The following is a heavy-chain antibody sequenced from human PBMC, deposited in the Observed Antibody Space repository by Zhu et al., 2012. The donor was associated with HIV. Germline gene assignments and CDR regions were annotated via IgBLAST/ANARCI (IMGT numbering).Heavy chain of an antibody. CDR3: ARGTNIAPLRRFDS. J-gene: IGHJ4*02. CDR1: GGSFTGHY. Sequence: QVQLQQWGAGLPNSSETLSLTCAVYGGSFTGHYWTWIRQAPGKGLEWIGEIDDSGTGNYNPSLRSRVNISSDTSKSQVSLTVTSATAADTAVYYCARGTNIAPLRRFDSWGQGTLVTVSS. V-gene: IGHV4-34*02. D-gene: IGHD2-21*01. CDR2: IDDSGTG.